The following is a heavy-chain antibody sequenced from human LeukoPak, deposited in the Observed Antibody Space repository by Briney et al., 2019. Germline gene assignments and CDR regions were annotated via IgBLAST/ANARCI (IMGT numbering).Heavy chain of an antibody. D-gene: IGHD3-3*01. J-gene: IGHJ5*02. CDR3: ARVHITIFGVVISGFDP. CDR1: GGTFSSYA. V-gene: IGHV1-69*05. Sequence: SANVSCTPSGGTFSSYAISRVPQAPGHGLKWRGGVIPIFGTGNYEKKFQGRVTITTDESTSTAYMELSSLRSEDTAVYYCARVHITIFGVVISGFDPWGQGTLVTVSS. CDR2: VIPIFGTG.